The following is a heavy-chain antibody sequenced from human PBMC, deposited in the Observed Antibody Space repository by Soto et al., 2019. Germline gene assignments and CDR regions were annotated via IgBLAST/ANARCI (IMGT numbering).Heavy chain of an antibody. J-gene: IGHJ6*02. CDR1: RFTFRNYG. CDR2: ISPTGEQR. V-gene: IGHV3-23*01. CDR3: AKRYGSGSYRDFNSYYGMDI. Sequence: GGSLRLSCAASRFTFRNYGMSWVRQGPGKGLEWVSGISPTGEQRFYVDSVKGRFFISRDNSQNTLSLEMSNLRADDTAVYYCAKRYGSGSYRDFNSYYGMDIWGQGTSVTVSS. D-gene: IGHD3-10*01.